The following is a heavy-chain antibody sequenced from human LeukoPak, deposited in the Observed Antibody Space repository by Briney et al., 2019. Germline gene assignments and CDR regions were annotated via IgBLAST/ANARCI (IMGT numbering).Heavy chain of an antibody. J-gene: IGHJ3*02. CDR1: GYSFTNYW. Sequence: GESLKISCKDSGYSFTNYWIGWVRQMPGKGLEWMGIIYPGDSDTRYSPSFEGQVTISADKSIDTAYLHWSSLKASDTAMYYCARPLEMATVVAFDIWGQGTKVIVSS. V-gene: IGHV5-51*01. CDR2: IYPGDSDT. D-gene: IGHD5-24*01. CDR3: ARPLEMATVVAFDI.